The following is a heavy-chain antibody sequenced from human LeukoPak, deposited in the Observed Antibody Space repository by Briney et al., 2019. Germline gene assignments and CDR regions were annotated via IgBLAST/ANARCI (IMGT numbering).Heavy chain of an antibody. CDR3: AKSGGTSSSGLGY. CDR2: ISYDGSNK. CDR1: GFTFSSYA. V-gene: IGHV3-30*04. D-gene: IGHD6-19*01. J-gene: IGHJ4*02. Sequence: GGSLRLSCAASGFTFSSYAMHWVRQAPGKGLEWVAVISYDGSNKYYADSVKGRFTISRDNSKNTLYLQMDSLRAEDTAVYYCAKSGGTSSSGLGYWGQGTLVTVSS.